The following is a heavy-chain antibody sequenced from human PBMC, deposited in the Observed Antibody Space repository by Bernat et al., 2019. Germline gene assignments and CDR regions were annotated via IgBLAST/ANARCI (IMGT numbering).Heavy chain of an antibody. V-gene: IGHV5-51*01. CDR3: ARHPIVVVPAARSGAYYYYYYMDV. D-gene: IGHD2-2*01. CDR2: IYPGDSAT. J-gene: IGHJ6*03. Sequence: EVQLVQSGAEVKKPGESLKISCKASGYSFTSYWIGWLRQMPGKGLEWMGIIYPGDSATRYSPSFQGPVTISADKSISTAYLQWSSLKASDTAMYYCARHPIVVVPAARSGAYYYYYYMDVWGKGTTVTVSS. CDR1: GYSFTSYW.